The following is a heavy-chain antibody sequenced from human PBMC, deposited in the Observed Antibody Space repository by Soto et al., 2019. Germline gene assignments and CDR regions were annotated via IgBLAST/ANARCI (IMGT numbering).Heavy chain of an antibody. CDR3: ARLGQDGDYFYYYYSRDV. CDR1: GFSLSNARMG. CDR2: IFSNDEK. D-gene: IGHD4-17*01. J-gene: IGHJ6*03. Sequence: QVTLKESGPVLVKPTETLTLTCTVSGFSLSNARMGVSWIRQPPGKALEWLAHIFSNDEKSYITSLKSRLTISEDTSKRQVVLTMTNMDPVDTATYCFARLGQDGDYFYYYYSRDVWGKGTTVTFSS. V-gene: IGHV2-26*01.